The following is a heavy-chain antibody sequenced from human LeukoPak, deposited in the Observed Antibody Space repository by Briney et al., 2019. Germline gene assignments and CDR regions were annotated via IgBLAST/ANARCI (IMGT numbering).Heavy chain of an antibody. V-gene: IGHV3-48*04. J-gene: IGHJ5*02. CDR1: GFTFSSYS. CDR3: ARDRCSGGSCVWSIDP. CDR2: ISSSGSTI. D-gene: IGHD2-15*01. Sequence: QTGGSLRLSCAASGFTFSSYSMNWVRQAPGKGLEWVSYISSSGSTIYYTDSVKGRFTISRDNAKNSLYLQMSSLRAEDTAVYYCARDRCSGGSCVWSIDPWSQGTLVTVSS.